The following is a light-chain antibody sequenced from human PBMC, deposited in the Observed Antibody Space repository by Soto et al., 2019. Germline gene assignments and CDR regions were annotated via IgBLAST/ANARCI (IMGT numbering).Light chain of an antibody. CDR1: QSVSSS. V-gene: IGKV3-20*01. Sequence: EIVLTQSPGTLSLSPGERATLSCRASQSVSSSLAWYKQKPGQAPRRLIYGAASRATGIPDRFSGSGSGTDFTLTIRRLEPEDFAVYYCQQYGSSPLTFGQGTKVDIK. CDR2: GAA. CDR3: QQYGSSPLT. J-gene: IGKJ1*01.